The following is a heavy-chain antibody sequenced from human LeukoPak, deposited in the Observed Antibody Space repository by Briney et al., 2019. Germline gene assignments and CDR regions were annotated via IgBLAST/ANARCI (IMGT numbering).Heavy chain of an antibody. V-gene: IGHV1-69*05. CDR2: IIPIFGTA. J-gene: IGHJ4*02. CDR3: ARRARIAAAWHYFDY. D-gene: IGHD6-13*01. CDR1: GGTFSSYA. Sequence: SVKVSCKASGGTFSSYAISWVRQAPGQGLEWMGRIIPIFGTANYAQKFQGRVTITTDESTSTAYMELSSLRSEDTAVYYCARRARIAAAWHYFDYWGQGTLVTVSS.